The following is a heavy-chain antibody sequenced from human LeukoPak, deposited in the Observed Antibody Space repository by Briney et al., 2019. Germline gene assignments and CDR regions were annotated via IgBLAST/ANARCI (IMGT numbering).Heavy chain of an antibody. Sequence: ASVKVSCKASGGTFSSYAISWVRQAPGQGLEWMGGIIPIFGTANYAQKFQGRVTITADESTSTAYMELSSLRSEDTAVYYCARDAHYYDSSGNIXGQGTMVXVS. CDR2: IIPIFGTA. CDR3: ARDAHYYDSSGNI. V-gene: IGHV1-69*13. J-gene: IGHJ3*02. CDR1: GGTFSSYA. D-gene: IGHD3-22*01.